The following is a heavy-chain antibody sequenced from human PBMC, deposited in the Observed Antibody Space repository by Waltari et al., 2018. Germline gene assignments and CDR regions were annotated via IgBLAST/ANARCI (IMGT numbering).Heavy chain of an antibody. J-gene: IGHJ4*02. CDR3: ARDAPEQLPYFDY. CDR2: ISSSSSYI. V-gene: IGHV3-21*01. D-gene: IGHD6-13*01. Sequence: EVQLVESGGGLVKPGGSLRLSCAASGFTFSSYSMNWVRQAPGKGLEWVSSISSSSSYIYYADSVKGRFTISRDNAKDSLYLQMNSLRAEDTAVYYCARDAPEQLPYFDYWGQGTLVTVSS. CDR1: GFTFSSYS.